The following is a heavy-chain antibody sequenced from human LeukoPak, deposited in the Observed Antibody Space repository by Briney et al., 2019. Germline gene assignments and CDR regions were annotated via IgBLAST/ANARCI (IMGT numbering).Heavy chain of an antibody. CDR3: ARHKGYNFWSGFHAFDY. CDR2: IYPGDSDT. V-gene: IGHV5-51*01. CDR1: GYSFTSYW. J-gene: IGHJ4*02. Sequence: GESLKISCKGSGYSFTSYWIGWVRQMPGKGLKWMGIIYPGDSDTRYSPSFQGQVTISVDKSISTAYLQWSSLKASDTAIYYCARHKGYNFWSGFHAFDYWGQGTLVTVSS. D-gene: IGHD3-3*01.